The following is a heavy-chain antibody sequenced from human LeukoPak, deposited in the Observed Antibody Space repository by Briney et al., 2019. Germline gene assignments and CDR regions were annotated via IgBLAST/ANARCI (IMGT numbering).Heavy chain of an antibody. V-gene: IGHV3-21*01. CDR1: GFTFSDYF. J-gene: IGHJ1*01. CDR2: ISGSSRHI. CDR3: AGGYCGGGCYGD. D-gene: IGHD2-21*02. Sequence: PGGSLRLSCAASGFTFSDYFMNWVRQAPGKGLEYVSSISGSSRHIYYADSVKGRFTISRDNTKSSLYLQMNSLRVEDMAVYYWAGGYCGGGCYGDWGQGTLVTVSS.